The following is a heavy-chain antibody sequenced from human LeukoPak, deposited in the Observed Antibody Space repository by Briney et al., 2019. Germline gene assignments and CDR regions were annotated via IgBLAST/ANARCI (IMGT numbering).Heavy chain of an antibody. CDR3: ARVGITGTSPGGYYYGMDV. CDR1: GFTLDDYG. J-gene: IGHJ6*02. CDR2: INWKGGST. D-gene: IGHD1-7*01. V-gene: IGHV3-20*01. Sequence: GGSLRLSCAASGFTLDDYGMSWVRQAPGEGREGVSCINWKGGSTVYADRVKGRFTVARENAKNSRYLKMKSLRAEDTPLYHCARVGITGTSPGGYYYGMDVWGQGTTVTASS.